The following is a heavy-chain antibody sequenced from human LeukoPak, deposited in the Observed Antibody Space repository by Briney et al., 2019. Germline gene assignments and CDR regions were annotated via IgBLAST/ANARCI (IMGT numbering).Heavy chain of an antibody. CDR3: AREELISRAFDI. Sequence: ASVKVSCKVSGYTLTESSMHWVRQAPGKGLEWMGGFDPEDGETIYAQKFQGRVTMTEDTSTDTAYMELSSLRSEDTAVYYCAREELISRAFDIWGQGTMVTVSS. J-gene: IGHJ3*02. CDR1: GYTLTESS. D-gene: IGHD3/OR15-3a*01. V-gene: IGHV1-24*01. CDR2: FDPEDGET.